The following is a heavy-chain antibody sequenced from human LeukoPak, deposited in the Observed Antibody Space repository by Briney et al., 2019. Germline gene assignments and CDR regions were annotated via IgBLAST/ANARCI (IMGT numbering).Heavy chain of an antibody. CDR3: TRGRLGPTNYNFDC. Sequence: GGSLRLSCATSGFXFNTYWIYWVRQAPGKGLVWVSRINSDGSATSYADSVKGRFTISRDNANNTLHLQMNSLRAEDTAVYYCTRGRLGPTNYNFDCWGQGTLVTVSS. CDR1: GFXFNTYW. J-gene: IGHJ4*02. V-gene: IGHV3-74*01. D-gene: IGHD1-26*01. CDR2: INSDGSAT.